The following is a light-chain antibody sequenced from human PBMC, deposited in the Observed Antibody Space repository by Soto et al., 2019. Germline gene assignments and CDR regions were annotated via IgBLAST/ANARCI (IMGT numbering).Light chain of an antibody. CDR3: QQSNSYPLT. V-gene: IGKV1-5*03. J-gene: IGKJ4*01. Sequence: DIHMTQSPSTLSASVGDRVTLTCRASQSISGWLAWYQQKPGKAPNLLIYKASTLESGVPSRFSGSGSGTEVTLTISSLQPDDFATYYCQQSNSYPLTIGGGTKVEIK. CDR1: QSISGW. CDR2: KAS.